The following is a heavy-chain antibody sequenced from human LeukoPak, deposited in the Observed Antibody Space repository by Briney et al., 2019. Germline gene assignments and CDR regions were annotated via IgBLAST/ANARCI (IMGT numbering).Heavy chain of an antibody. CDR1: GFTFGDYG. CDR3: ARDRGWLLYIDY. V-gene: IGHV3-20*04. Sequence: GGSLRLSCAASGFTFGDYGMRWVRQAPGKGLEWVSRYQWNGSNTGYADAVKRRFTISRDTAKDSLYLQLNSLRAEDTALYYCARDRGWLLYIDYWGQGTLFTVS. J-gene: IGHJ4*02. D-gene: IGHD5-12*01. CDR2: YQWNGSNT.